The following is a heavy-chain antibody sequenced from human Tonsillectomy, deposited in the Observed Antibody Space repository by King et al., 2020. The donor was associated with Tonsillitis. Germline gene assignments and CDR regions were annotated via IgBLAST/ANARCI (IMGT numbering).Heavy chain of an antibody. CDR2: ISSSSSAT. Sequence: VQLVESGGGLVQPGGSLRLSCVVSGFTFSSYNMNWVRQAPGKGLEWVSDISSSSSATYYADSVKGRFTISRDNAKNSLYLEMNSLRAEDTAVYYCARGTILGPSLFDYWGQGTLVTVSS. D-gene: IGHD3-3*01. J-gene: IGHJ4*02. V-gene: IGHV3-48*01. CDR1: GFTFSSYN. CDR3: ARGTILGPSLFDY.